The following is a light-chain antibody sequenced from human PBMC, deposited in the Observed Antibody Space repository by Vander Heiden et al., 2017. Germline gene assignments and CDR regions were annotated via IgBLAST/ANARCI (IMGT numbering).Light chain of an antibody. CDR2: AAS. Sequence: DIQMTQSPSSLSASVGDRVTITCRASQSISNYLNWYKQKPGKAPKLLIYAASSLQSGVPSRFSGSGSGTDFTLSINTLQPEDFATYYCQQSSSIPRTFGQGTKVEVK. CDR1: QSISNY. J-gene: IGKJ1*01. CDR3: QQSSSIPRT. V-gene: IGKV1-39*01.